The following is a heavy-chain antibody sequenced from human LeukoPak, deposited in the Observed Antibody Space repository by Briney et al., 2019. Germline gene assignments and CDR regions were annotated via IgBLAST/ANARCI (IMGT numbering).Heavy chain of an antibody. V-gene: IGHV4-4*02. J-gene: IGHJ6*03. CDR2: IYYSGST. CDR3: ARTQEAGYSSGRYDSYYYYYMDV. Sequence: SGTLSLTCAVSGGSINSTNWWSWVRQPPGKGLEWIGYIYYSGSTNYNPSLKSRVTISVDTSKNQFSLKLSSVTATDTAVYFCARTQEAGYSSGRYDSYYYYYMDVWGKGTTVTISS. CDR1: GGSINSTNW. D-gene: IGHD6-19*01.